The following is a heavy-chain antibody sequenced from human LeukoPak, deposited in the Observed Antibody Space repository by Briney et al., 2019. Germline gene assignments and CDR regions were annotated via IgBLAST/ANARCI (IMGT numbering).Heavy chain of an antibody. J-gene: IGHJ6*03. Sequence: VASVKVSCKASGYTFTSYAMHWVRQAPGQRLEWMGWINAGNGNTKYSQKFQGRVTITRDTSASTAYMELSSLRSEDTAVYYCARALGADYDFWSGQDYYYYYMDVWGKGTTVTVSS. V-gene: IGHV1-3*01. CDR2: INAGNGNT. CDR1: GYTFTSYA. CDR3: ARALGADYDFWSGQDYYYYYMDV. D-gene: IGHD3-3*01.